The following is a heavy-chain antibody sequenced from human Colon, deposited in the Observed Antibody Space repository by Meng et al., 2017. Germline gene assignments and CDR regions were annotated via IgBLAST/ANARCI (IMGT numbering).Heavy chain of an antibody. J-gene: IGHJ4*02. Sequence: QGQPQQWGAGLFKPSDTLSLPCAVIGESFGNYFWNWIRQPPGKGLEWIGEISHGGSTNYVPSLKSRITISVDKSNNLLSLKLNSVTAADTAMYYCARRNTRNSGGGNNYWGQGTLVTASS. V-gene: IGHV4-34*01. CDR3: ARRNTRNSGGGNNY. CDR2: ISHGGST. CDR1: GESFGNYF. D-gene: IGHD3-10*01.